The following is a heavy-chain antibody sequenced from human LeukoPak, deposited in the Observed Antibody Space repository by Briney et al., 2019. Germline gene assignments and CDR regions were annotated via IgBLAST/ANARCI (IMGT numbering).Heavy chain of an antibody. Sequence: SETLSLTCTVSGGSISVNYGSWIRQPPGQGLEWIAYIHSSGYTNYNPSLKSRVNISVDTSNNQFSLKVTSVTAADTAMYYCTKRQGPTSGSYDYFDPWGQGALVTVSS. CDR3: TKRQGPTSGSYDYFDP. CDR2: IHSSGYT. D-gene: IGHD1-26*01. J-gene: IGHJ5*02. V-gene: IGHV4-4*09. CDR1: GGSISVNY.